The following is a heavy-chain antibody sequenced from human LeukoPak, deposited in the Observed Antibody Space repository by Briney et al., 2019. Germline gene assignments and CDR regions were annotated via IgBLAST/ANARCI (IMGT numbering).Heavy chain of an antibody. CDR2: FSESGGRT. Sequence: GGSLRLSCVASGFTFSSNDMSWVRQAPGKGLEWVSIFSESGGRTYYADSVKGRFTISRDNSDNTLHLRMNSLRADDTAVYYCAAGVQTVLPNNYWGQGTLVTVSS. D-gene: IGHD1-1*01. V-gene: IGHV3-23*01. J-gene: IGHJ4*02. CDR1: GFTFSSND. CDR3: AAGVQTVLPNNY.